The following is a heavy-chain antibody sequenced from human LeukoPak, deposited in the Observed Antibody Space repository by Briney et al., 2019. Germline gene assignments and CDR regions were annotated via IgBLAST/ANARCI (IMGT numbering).Heavy chain of an antibody. CDR1: GGSISSSNW. Sequence: SETLSLTCAVSGGSISSSNWWSWVRQPPGEGLEWVGEIYHSGSTNYNPSLKSRVTISVDKSENQFSLKLSSVTAADTAVYYCARAACSSTSCYAGDINYYYGMDVWGQGTTVTVSS. V-gene: IGHV4-4*02. J-gene: IGHJ6*02. CDR3: ARAACSSTSCYAGDINYYYGMDV. D-gene: IGHD2-2*01. CDR2: IYHSGST.